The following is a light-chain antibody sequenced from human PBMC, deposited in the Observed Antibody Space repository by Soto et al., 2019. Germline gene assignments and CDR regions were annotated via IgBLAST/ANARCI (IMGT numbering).Light chain of an antibody. J-gene: IGKJ4*01. V-gene: IGKV1-12*01. CDR1: QGISRW. CDR3: QQSNNFPLT. Sequence: DIKVTHSRSAVCASVGAKFTINCRASQGISRWLVWYQTKPGKAPKLRSEAASSLQSGVPSRFSGSGAGTDCTLTISSLQPEDFATYYCQQSNNFPLTFGGGTKVDIK. CDR2: AAS.